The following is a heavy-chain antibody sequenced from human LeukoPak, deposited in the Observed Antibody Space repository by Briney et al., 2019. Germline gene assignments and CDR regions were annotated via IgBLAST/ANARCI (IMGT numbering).Heavy chain of an antibody. V-gene: IGHV1-2*02. CDR3: ARPKAVILGGSGTYSSLDY. CDR1: GYTFTGYY. J-gene: IGHJ4*02. D-gene: IGHD3-10*01. Sequence: ASVKVSCKASGYTFTGYYMQWVRQAPGQGLEWMGWINPNSGGTNYAQKFQGRVTMTRDTSINTAYMELSRLRSDDTAVYYCARPKAVILGGSGTYSSLDYWGQGTLVTVSS. CDR2: INPNSGGT.